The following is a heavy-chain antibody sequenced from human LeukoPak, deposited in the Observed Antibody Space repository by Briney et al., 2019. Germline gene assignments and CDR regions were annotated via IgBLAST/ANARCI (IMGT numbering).Heavy chain of an antibody. CDR1: GFTFSDYE. Sequence: GGSLRFSCAASGFTFSDYEMNWVRQAPGKGLEWVSYISSSASIIYYSDSVKGRFTISRDNAKNSLYLQMNSLRDEDTAVYYCARGAARMVEMGTMISFEYWGQGTLVTVSS. CDR3: ARGAARMVEMGTMISFEY. J-gene: IGHJ4*02. D-gene: IGHD5-24*01. CDR2: ISSSASII. V-gene: IGHV3-48*03.